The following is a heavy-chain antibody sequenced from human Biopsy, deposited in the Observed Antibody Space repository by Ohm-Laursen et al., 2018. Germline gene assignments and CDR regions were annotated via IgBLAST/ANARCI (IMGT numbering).Heavy chain of an antibody. CDR2: IWYDGTNE. V-gene: IGHV3-33*04. J-gene: IGHJ2*01. D-gene: IGHD6-19*01. CDR1: GFTLGHYA. CDR3: ARGLSSGWYGYFDV. Sequence: RSLRLSCPAPGFTLGHYAMHWVRQAPGKGLEWISLIWYDGTNEDYADSVKGRFTISRDNSKNTLYLQINTLTLEDTASYYCARGLSSGWYGYFDVWGRGTLVTVSS.